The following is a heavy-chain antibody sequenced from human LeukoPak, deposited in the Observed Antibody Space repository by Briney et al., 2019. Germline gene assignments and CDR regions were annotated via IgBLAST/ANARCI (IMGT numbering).Heavy chain of an antibody. CDR2: IIPIFGTA. D-gene: IGHD2-2*01. CDR1: GGTFSSYA. CDR3: ARERFVVVPAAMSGGYYMDV. V-gene: IGHV1-69*05. Sequence: SVKVSCKASGGTFSSYAISWVRQAPGQGLEWMGGIIPIFGTANYAQKFQGRVTITTDESTSTAYMELSSLRSEDTAVYYCARERFVVVPAAMSGGYYMDVWGKGTTVTVSS. J-gene: IGHJ6*03.